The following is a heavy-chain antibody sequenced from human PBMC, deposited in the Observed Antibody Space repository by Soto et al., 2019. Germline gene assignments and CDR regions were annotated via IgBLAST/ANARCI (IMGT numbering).Heavy chain of an antibody. CDR2: IYYSGST. CDR1: GGSISSYY. Sequence: QVQLQESGPGLVKPSETLSLTCTVSGGSISSYYWSWIRQPPGKGLEWIGYIYYSGSTNYNPSLKSRVTILVDTSKNRFSLKLSSVTAAGTAVYYCARRYGSGFDSWGQGTLVTVSS. J-gene: IGHJ4*02. D-gene: IGHD3-10*01. V-gene: IGHV4-59*08. CDR3: ARRYGSGFDS.